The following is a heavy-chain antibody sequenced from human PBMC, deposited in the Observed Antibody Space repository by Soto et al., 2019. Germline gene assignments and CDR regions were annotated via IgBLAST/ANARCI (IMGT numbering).Heavy chain of an antibody. CDR3: ARSSISPRLFMYPFDS. Sequence: QLQLQESGPGLVKPSETLSLTCSVSGGPITNSSHYWGWIRQPPGKGLESIANIYYDGNTYYNPSLKSRVTISLDMSKNSLSLRLNSVTAADTAVYYCARSSISPRLFMYPFDSWGQGTLVTVSS. J-gene: IGHJ4*02. V-gene: IGHV4-39*02. CDR2: IYYDGNT. D-gene: IGHD6-6*01. CDR1: GGPITNSSHY.